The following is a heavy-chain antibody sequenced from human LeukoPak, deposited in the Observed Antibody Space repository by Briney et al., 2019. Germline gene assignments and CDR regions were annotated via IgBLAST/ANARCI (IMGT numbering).Heavy chain of an antibody. D-gene: IGHD2-15*01. CDR2: IIPILGTA. V-gene: IGHV1-69*11. CDR1: GGTFSSYA. J-gene: IGHJ5*02. Sequence: SSVKVSCKASGGTFSSYAISWVRQAPGQGLEWMGRIIPILGTANYAQKFQGRVTITADESTSTAYMELSSLRSEDTAVYYCARDPGPLGYCSGGSCLNNWFDPWGQGTLVTVSS. CDR3: ARDPGPLGYCSGGSCLNNWFDP.